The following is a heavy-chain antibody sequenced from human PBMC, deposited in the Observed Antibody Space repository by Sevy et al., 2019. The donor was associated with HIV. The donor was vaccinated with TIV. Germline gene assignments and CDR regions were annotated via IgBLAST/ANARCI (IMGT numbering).Heavy chain of an antibody. Sequence: SETLSLTCSVSGASISSTIYYWAWIRQSPGKGLEWFGSIHHSGSTYYNLSLKSRVTISVDTSKNQLFLKMNSVTAADKAVYYCAKHCSHYFDNSGYGEAFDIWGQGTKVTVSS. V-gene: IGHV4-39*01. CDR1: GASISSTIYY. J-gene: IGHJ3*02. CDR3: AKHCSHYFDNSGYGEAFDI. CDR2: IHHSGST. D-gene: IGHD3-22*01.